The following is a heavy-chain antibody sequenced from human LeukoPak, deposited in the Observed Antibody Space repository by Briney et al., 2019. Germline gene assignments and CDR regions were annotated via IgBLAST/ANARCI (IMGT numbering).Heavy chain of an antibody. Sequence: GGSLRLSCAASGFTFSSYAMHWVRQAPGKGLEWVAVISYDGSNKYYADSVKGRFTISRDNSKNTLYLQMNSLRAEDTAVYYCARSGEDGYNAFDYWGQGTLVTVSS. D-gene: IGHD5-24*01. V-gene: IGHV3-30-3*01. CDR3: ARSGEDGYNAFDY. J-gene: IGHJ4*02. CDR2: ISYDGSNK. CDR1: GFTFSSYA.